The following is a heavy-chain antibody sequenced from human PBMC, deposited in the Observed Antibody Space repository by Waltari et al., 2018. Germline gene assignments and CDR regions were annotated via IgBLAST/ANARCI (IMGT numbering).Heavy chain of an antibody. CDR1: GFTFDDYT. V-gene: IGHV3-43*01. D-gene: IGHD1-1*01. J-gene: IGHJ6*03. CDR2: ISWDGGST. CDR3: AKEGNNYYYYMDV. Sequence: EVQLVESGGVVVQPGGSLRLSCAASGFTFDDYTMHWVRQAPGKGLEVVSLISWDGGSTYYADFVKGRFTISRDNSKNSLYLQMNSLRTEDTALYYCAKEGNNYYYYMDVWGKGTTVTVSS.